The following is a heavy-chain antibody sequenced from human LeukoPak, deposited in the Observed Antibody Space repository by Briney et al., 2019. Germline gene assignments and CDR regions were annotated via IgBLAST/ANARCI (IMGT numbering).Heavy chain of an antibody. CDR3: ARVGARGIDY. D-gene: IGHD3-16*01. CDR2: IYYSGST. Sequence: PSETLSLTCTVSGGSISSYYWSWIRQPPGKGLEWIGYIYYSGSTNYNPSLKSRVTISVDTSKNQFSLKLSSVTAADTAAYYCARVGARGIDYWGQGTLVTVSS. J-gene: IGHJ4*02. CDR1: GGSISSYY. V-gene: IGHV4-59*01.